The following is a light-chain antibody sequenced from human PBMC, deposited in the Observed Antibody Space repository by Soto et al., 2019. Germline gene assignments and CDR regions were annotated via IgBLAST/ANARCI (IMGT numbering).Light chain of an antibody. Sequence: DIQMTQSPSSLSVSVGDRVTITCRASQNIAGYLNWYQQKPGKAPKLLIYGSSNLQSGVPSTFSGSGSGTDFSRTISSLQPEDFATYYCQPSYITPYTFGQGTKLEIK. CDR1: QNIAGY. J-gene: IGKJ2*01. V-gene: IGKV1-39*01. CDR3: QPSYITPYT. CDR2: GSS.